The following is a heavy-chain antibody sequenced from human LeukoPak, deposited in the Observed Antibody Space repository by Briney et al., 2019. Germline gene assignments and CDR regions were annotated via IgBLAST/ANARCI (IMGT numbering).Heavy chain of an antibody. Sequence: SVKVSCKASGGTFSSYAISWVRQAPGQGLEWMGRIIPILGIANYAQKFQGRVTITADKSTSTAYMELSSLRSEDTAVYYCASSGGSYRFFDYWGQETLVTVSS. D-gene: IGHD1-26*01. CDR2: IIPILGIA. CDR1: GGTFSSYA. V-gene: IGHV1-69*04. CDR3: ASSGGSYRFFDY. J-gene: IGHJ4*02.